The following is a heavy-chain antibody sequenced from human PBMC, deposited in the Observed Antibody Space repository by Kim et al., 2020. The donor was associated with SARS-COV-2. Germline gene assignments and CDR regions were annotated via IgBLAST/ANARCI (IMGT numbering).Heavy chain of an antibody. J-gene: IGHJ4*02. CDR3: ARDGSSGWFDY. D-gene: IGHD6-19*01. CDR1: GFTFSSYG. CDR2: IWYDGSNK. V-gene: IGHV3-33*01. Sequence: GGSLRLSCAASGFTFSSYGMHWVRQAPGKGLEWVAVIWYDGSNKYYADSVKGRFTISRDNSKNTLYLQMNSLRAEDTAVYYCARDGSSGWFDYWGQGTLVTVSS.